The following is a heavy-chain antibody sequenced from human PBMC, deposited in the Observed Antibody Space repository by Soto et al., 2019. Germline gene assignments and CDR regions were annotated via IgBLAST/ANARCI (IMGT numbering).Heavy chain of an antibody. CDR2: TYYRSKWYN. J-gene: IGHJ6*02. CDR1: GDSVSSNSAA. Sequence: SQTLSLTCAISGDSVSSNSAAWNWIRQSPSRGLEWLGRTYYRSKWYNDYAVSVKSRITINPDTSKNQFSLQLNSVTPEDTAVYYCARDQPDRTGAHYDYYGIDVWGQGTTVTVSS. V-gene: IGHV6-1*01. CDR3: ARDQPDRTGAHYDYYGIDV. D-gene: IGHD7-27*01.